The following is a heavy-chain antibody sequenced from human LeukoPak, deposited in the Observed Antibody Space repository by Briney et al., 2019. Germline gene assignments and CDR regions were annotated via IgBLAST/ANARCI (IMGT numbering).Heavy chain of an antibody. CDR1: GYTFTSYG. CDR2: ISAYNGNT. V-gene: IGHV1-18*01. J-gene: IGHJ4*02. CDR3: ARVQQLSYYDSSGYFDY. Sequence: ASVKVSCKASGYTFTSYGISWVRQAPGQGLEWMGWISAYNGNTNYAQKLQGRVTMTTDTSTSTAYMELRSLRSDDTAVYYCARVQQLSYYDSSGYFDYWGQGTLVTVSS. D-gene: IGHD3-22*01.